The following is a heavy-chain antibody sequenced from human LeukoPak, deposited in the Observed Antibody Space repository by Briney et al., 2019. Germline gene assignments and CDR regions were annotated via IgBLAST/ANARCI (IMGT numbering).Heavy chain of an antibody. J-gene: IGHJ4*02. CDR1: GYTFTSYG. CDR2: ISAYNGNT. V-gene: IGHV1-18*01. D-gene: IGHD5-18*01. Sequence: ASVKVSCKASGYTFTSYGLSWVRQAPGQGLEWMGWISAYNGNTKYAQKFQGRVTMTTDTSTSTAHVELRSLRSDDTAVYYCARAGDLWIQLSRFDYWGQGTLVTVSS. CDR3: ARAGDLWIQLSRFDY.